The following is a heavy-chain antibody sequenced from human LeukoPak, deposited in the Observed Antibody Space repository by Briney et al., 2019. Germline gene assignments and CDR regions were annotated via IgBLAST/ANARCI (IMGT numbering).Heavy chain of an antibody. Sequence: PSETLSDTRAVYGGSFCGYYWSWIPQPPGKGLEWIGEINHSGSTNYNPSPKSRVTISVDTYKNQFSLMLSSVTAADTAVYYCARTGSGYTYYCYYMDVWGKGTTVTVSS. D-gene: IGHD3-22*01. CDR3: ARTGSGYTYYCYYMDV. V-gene: IGHV4-34*01. J-gene: IGHJ6*03. CDR1: GGSFCGYY. CDR2: INHSGST.